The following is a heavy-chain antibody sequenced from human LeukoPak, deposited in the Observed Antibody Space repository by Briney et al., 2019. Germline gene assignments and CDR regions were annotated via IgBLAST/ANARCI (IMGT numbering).Heavy chain of an antibody. CDR3: AKGPPSSGFH. D-gene: IGHD6-19*01. J-gene: IGHJ1*01. V-gene: IGHV3-23*01. Sequence: GASLRLSCAASGFTFSSYAMSWVRQAPGKGLEWVSAISGSGGSTYYAYSVKGRFTISRDNSKNTLYLQMNSLIAEDTAVYYCAKGPPSSGFHWGQGTLVNVSS. CDR1: GFTFSSYA. CDR2: ISGSGGST.